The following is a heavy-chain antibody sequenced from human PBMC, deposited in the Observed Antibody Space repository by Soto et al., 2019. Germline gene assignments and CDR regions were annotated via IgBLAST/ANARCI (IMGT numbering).Heavy chain of an antibody. CDR1: GYSFTSYW. D-gene: IGHD2-21*01. Sequence: GESVKISCXGSGYSFTSYWISWVRQMPGKGLEWMGRIDPSDSYTNYSPSFQGHVTISADKSISTAYLQWSSLKASDTAMYYCARSVILGYYYYGMDVWGQGTTVTV. J-gene: IGHJ6*02. V-gene: IGHV5-10-1*01. CDR2: IDPSDSYT. CDR3: ARSVILGYYYYGMDV.